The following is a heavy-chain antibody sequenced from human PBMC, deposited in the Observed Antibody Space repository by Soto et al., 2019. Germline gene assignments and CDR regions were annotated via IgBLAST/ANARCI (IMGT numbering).Heavy chain of an antibody. CDR1: GFTFSTYA. J-gene: IGHJ4*02. Sequence: GGSLRLSCAASGFTFSTYAMTWVRQAPGRGLEWVSTILHDEAPFYTDSVKGRFTISRDNVRGTLYLQMNGLRVEDAALYFCAKDLFPTSGQRFFFESWGQGSLVTVSS. CDR2: ILHDEAP. CDR3: AKDLFPTSGQRFFFES. D-gene: IGHD2-21*01. V-gene: IGHV3-23*01.